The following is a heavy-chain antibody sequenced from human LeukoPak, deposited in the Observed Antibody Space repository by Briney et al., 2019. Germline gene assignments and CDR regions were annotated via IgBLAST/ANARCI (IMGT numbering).Heavy chain of an antibody. J-gene: IGHJ4*02. CDR1: GGSFSGYY. D-gene: IGHD4-17*01. CDR2: INHSGST. V-gene: IGHV4-34*01. Sequence: SETLSLTCAVYGGSFSGYYWSWIRQPPGKGLEWIGEINHSGSTNYNPSLKSRVTISVDTSKNQFSLKLSSVTAADTAVYYCARFINYGDYFDYWGQGTLVTVSS. CDR3: ARFINYGDYFDY.